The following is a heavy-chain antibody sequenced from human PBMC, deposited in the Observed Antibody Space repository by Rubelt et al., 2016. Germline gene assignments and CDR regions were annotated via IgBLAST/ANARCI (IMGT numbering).Heavy chain of an antibody. CDR2: IYSGGST. J-gene: IGHJ6*02. Sequence: GKGLEWVSVIYSGGSTYYADSVKGRFTISRDNAKNSLYLQMNSLSAEDTAVYYCARFGCSSTSCYNYYYYGMDVWGQGTTVTVSS. CDR3: ARFGCSSTSCYNYYYYGMDV. V-gene: IGHV3-53*01. D-gene: IGHD2-2*02.